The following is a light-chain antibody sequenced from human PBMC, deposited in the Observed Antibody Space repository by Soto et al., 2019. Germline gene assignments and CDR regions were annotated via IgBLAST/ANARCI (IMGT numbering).Light chain of an antibody. Sequence: EIVFTQSPSTLSSSPFERSTLSCRASQTVNSRLAWYQHKPGQAPRLLIYHTSNRATGIPARFSGSGSGTDFTLTISRLEPEDFEVYYCQQYGGSPTTFGQGTKVDIK. J-gene: IGKJ1*01. CDR2: HTS. CDR3: QQYGGSPTT. V-gene: IGKV3-20*01. CDR1: QTVNSR.